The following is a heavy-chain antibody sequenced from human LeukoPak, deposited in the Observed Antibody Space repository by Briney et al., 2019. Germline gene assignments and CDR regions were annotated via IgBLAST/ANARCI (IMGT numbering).Heavy chain of an antibody. V-gene: IGHV3-33*01. J-gene: IGHJ4*02. CDR2: IWYDGSNK. CDR1: GFTFSSYG. Sequence: GGSLRLSCAASGFTFSSYGMHWVRHAPGKGLEWVAVIWYDGSNKYYADSVKGRFTISRDNSKNTLYLQMNSLRAEDTAVYYCARDGEGYGFDYWGQGTLVTVSS. D-gene: IGHD5-12*01. CDR3: ARDGEGYGFDY.